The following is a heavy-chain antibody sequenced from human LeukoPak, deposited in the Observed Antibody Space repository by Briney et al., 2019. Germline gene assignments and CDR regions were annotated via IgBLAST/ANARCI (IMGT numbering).Heavy chain of an antibody. CDR1: GFGFSSYW. CDR3: ATSSWFDP. V-gene: IGHV3-74*01. Sequence: GGSLRLSCAASGFGFSSYWMHWVRQAPGKGLVWVSRINNGGSKTNYADSVKGRFTISRDNAKNTLYLQMNSLRAEDTAVYYCATSSWFDPWGQGTLVTVSS. CDR2: INNGGSKT. J-gene: IGHJ5*02.